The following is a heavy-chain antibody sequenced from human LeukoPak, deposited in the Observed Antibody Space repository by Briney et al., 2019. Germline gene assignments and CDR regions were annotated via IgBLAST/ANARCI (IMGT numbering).Heavy chain of an antibody. CDR2: IKRDGSEI. V-gene: IGHV3-7*01. D-gene: IGHD2-21*02. CDR1: GFTFSDYW. CDR3: ARGGTYCNGDCPPAY. Sequence: GSLRLSCAVSGFTFSDYWMSWVRQAPGKGLEWVANIKRDGSEIYHLDFLKGRFTISRDNAKNSLYLQMNSLRAEDTAVYYCARGGTYCNGDCPPAYWGQGTLVTVSS. J-gene: IGHJ4*02.